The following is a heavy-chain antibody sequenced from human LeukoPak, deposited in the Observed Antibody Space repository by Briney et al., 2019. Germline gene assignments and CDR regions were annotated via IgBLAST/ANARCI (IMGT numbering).Heavy chain of an antibody. D-gene: IGHD3-10*01. CDR2: MNPNSGNT. CDR3: ARNLYGSGRFSLQNWFDP. J-gene: IGHJ5*02. V-gene: IGHV1-8*01. Sequence: GASVKVSCKASGYTFTSYDINWVRQATGQGLEWMGWMNPNSGNTGYAQKFQGRVTMTRNTSISTAYMELSSLRSEDTAVYYCARNLYGSGRFSLQNWFDPWGQGTLVTVSS. CDR1: GYTFTSYD.